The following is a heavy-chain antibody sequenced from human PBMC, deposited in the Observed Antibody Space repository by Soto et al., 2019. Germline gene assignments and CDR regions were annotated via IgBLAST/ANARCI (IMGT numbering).Heavy chain of an antibody. D-gene: IGHD5-12*01. J-gene: IGHJ6*02. V-gene: IGHV1-69*13. CDR3: ARDRPGRYSGYDFPDPSLSLQYYYGMDV. CDR2: IIPIFGTA. CDR1: GGTFSSYA. Sequence: GASVKVSCKASGGTFSSYAISWVRQAPGQGLEWMGGIIPIFGTANYAQKFQGRVTITADESTSTAYMELSSLRSEDTAVYYCARDRPGRYSGYDFPDPSLSLQYYYGMDVWGQGTTVTVSS.